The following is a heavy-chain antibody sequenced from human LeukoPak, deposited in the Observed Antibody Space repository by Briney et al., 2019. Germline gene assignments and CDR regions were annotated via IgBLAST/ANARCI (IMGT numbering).Heavy chain of an antibody. J-gene: IGHJ4*02. CDR1: GXTFSTSP. D-gene: IGHD6-19*01. CDR2: ISSNGGST. V-gene: IGHV3-64*02. CDR3: ARERGWYDY. Sequence: GGSLRLSCAASGXTFSTSPMHWVRQAPGKGLEYVSAISSNGGSTYYADSVKGRFTISRDNSNNTLYLQMGSLRAEDMAVYYCARERGWYDYWGQGTLVTVSS.